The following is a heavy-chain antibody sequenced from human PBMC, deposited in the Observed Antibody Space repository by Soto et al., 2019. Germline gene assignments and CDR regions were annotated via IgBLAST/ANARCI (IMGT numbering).Heavy chain of an antibody. D-gene: IGHD3-3*02. CDR2: ISISGSDR. CDR3: VRGMHPHF. V-gene: IGHV3-21*06. CDR1: GFTLRTYT. Sequence: PGGSLRLSCAASGFTLRTYTMHWVRQTPGKGLEWVSSISISGSDRDYADSVRGRFTISRDNAKNALYLEMNSLRADDTAVYFCVRGMHPHFWGQGTLVTVSS. J-gene: IGHJ4*01.